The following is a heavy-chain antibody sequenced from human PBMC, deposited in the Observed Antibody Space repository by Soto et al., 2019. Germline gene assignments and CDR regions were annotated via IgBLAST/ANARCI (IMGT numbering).Heavy chain of an antibody. CDR1: GGSISSYY. D-gene: IGHD6-13*01. V-gene: IGHV4-59*12. CDR2: IYYSGST. CDR3: AKPEYSSSWYKGVLRTNYYYYGMDV. Sequence: PSETLSLTCTVSGGSISSYYWSWIRQPPGKGLEWIGYIYYSGSTNYNPSLKSRVTISVDTSKNQFYLKLSSVTAADTAVYYCAKPEYSSSWYKGVLRTNYYYYGMDVWGQGTTVTVSS. J-gene: IGHJ6*02.